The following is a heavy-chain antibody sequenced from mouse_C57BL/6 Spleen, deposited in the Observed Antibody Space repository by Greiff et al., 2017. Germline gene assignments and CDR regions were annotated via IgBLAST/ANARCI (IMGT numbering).Heavy chain of an antibody. Sequence: QVQLQPPGAELVRPGTSVKLSCKASGYTFTSYWMHWVKQRPGQGLEWIGVIDPSDSYTNYNQKFKGKATLTVDTSSSTAYMQLSSLTSEDSAVYYCARPYDYENYYAMDYWGQGTSVTVSS. CDR3: ARPYDYENYYAMDY. V-gene: IGHV1-59*01. CDR2: IDPSDSYT. D-gene: IGHD2-4*01. J-gene: IGHJ4*01. CDR1: GYTFTSYW.